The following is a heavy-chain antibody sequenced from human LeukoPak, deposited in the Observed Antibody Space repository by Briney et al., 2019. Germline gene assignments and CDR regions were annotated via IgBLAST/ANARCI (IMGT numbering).Heavy chain of an antibody. D-gene: IGHD6-19*01. CDR2: IIPIFGTA. V-gene: IGHV1-69*05. CDR1: GGTFSSYA. Sequence: GASVKVSCKASGGTFSSYAISWVRQAPGQGLEWVGGIIPIFGTANYAQKFQGRVTITTDESTSTAYMELSSLRSEDTAVYYCARGQWLDLGHYYYYMDVWGKGTTVTVSS. J-gene: IGHJ6*03. CDR3: ARGQWLDLGHYYYYMDV.